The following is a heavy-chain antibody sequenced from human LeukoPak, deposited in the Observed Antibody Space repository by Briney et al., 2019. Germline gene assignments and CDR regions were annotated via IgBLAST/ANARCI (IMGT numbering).Heavy chain of an antibody. CDR3: ARIPDRFGAFDI. J-gene: IGHJ3*02. CDR1: GYNFTSYW. CDR2: IYPGDSYT. Sequence: GESLKTSCKSSGYNFTSYWIGWVRPMPGKGLEWMGIIYPGDSYTRYSPSFQGQVTISADKSISTAYLQWSSLKASDTAMYYCARIPDRFGAFDIWGQGTMVTVSS. V-gene: IGHV5-51*01. D-gene: IGHD3-3*01.